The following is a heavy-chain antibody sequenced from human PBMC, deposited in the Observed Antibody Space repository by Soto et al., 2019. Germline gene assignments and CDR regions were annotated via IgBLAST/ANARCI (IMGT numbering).Heavy chain of an antibody. V-gene: IGHV3-30-3*01. CDR2: ISYDGSNK. Sequence: PGGSLRLSCAASGFTFSGYAMHWVRQAPGKGLEWVAVISYDGSNKYYADSVKGRFTISRDNSKNTLYLQMNSLRAEDTAVYYCARDLITIFGDPIYGMDVWGQGTTVTVSS. J-gene: IGHJ6*02. CDR1: GFTFSGYA. CDR3: ARDLITIFGDPIYGMDV. D-gene: IGHD3-3*01.